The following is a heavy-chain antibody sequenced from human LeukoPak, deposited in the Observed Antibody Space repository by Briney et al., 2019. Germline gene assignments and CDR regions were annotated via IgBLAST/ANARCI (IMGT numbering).Heavy chain of an antibody. V-gene: IGHV3-23*01. CDR3: AKSAADYDFWSGHNDY. Sequence: GGSLRLSCAASGFTFSSYATSWVRQAPGKGLEWVSAISGNGGSTYYADSVKGRFTISRDNSKNTLYLQMNSLRAKDTAVYYCAKSAADYDFWSGHNDYWGQGTLVTVSS. CDR1: GFTFSSYA. CDR2: ISGNGGST. D-gene: IGHD3-3*01. J-gene: IGHJ4*02.